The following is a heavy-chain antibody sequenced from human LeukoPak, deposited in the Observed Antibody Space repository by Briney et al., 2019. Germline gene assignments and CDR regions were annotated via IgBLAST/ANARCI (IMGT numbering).Heavy chain of an antibody. CDR2: IYHGGST. J-gene: IGHJ4*02. CDR3: ASGAGEQLWFYFDY. D-gene: IGHD5-18*01. Sequence: SGTLSLTCAVSGGSISSSNWWSWVRQPPGKGLESIGEIYHGGSTNYNPSLKSRVTISVDKSKNQFSLKLSSVTAADTAVYYCASGAGEQLWFYFDYWGQGTLVTVSS. V-gene: IGHV4-4*02. CDR1: GGSISSSNW.